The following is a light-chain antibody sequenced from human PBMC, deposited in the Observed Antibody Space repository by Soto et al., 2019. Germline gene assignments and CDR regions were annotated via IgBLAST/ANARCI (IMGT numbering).Light chain of an antibody. CDR3: QQASSFPLT. V-gene: IGKV1-12*01. CDR1: QGIGSW. Sequence: IHMTQSPSSVSASVGDTFTITCRASQGIGSWLAWYHQIPGKAPKLLIYSASSLQSGTPSRFTGRGSGAAFTLTITNLQPEDVGVYHCQQASSFPLTFGGGPKVDIK. CDR2: SAS. J-gene: IGKJ4*01.